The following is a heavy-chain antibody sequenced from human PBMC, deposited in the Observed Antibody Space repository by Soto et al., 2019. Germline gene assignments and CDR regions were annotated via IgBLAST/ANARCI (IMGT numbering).Heavy chain of an antibody. Sequence: EVQLLESGGGLVQPGGSLRLSCAASGFTLSSYAMSWVRQAPGKGLEWVAAISGGVGNTLYADSVRGRFTISGDSSKNTLYLHMNSLRVEDTAVYYCAKSVNIRWPFDYWGQGTLVTVSS. D-gene: IGHD3-3*01. CDR2: ISGGVGNT. CDR1: GFTLSSYA. V-gene: IGHV3-23*01. J-gene: IGHJ4*02. CDR3: AKSVNIRWPFDY.